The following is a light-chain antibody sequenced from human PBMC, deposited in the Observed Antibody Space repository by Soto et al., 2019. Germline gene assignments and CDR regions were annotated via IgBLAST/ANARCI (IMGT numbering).Light chain of an antibody. CDR1: QSISSY. J-gene: IGKJ4*01. Sequence: IPMTQSPSSLSASVGDRVTITCLASQSISSYLNWYQQKPGKAPKLLIYAASSLQSGVPSRFSGSGSGTDFTLTISRLQPEDFATYYCQQSYSTPLTFGGGTKVDI. V-gene: IGKV1-39*01. CDR3: QQSYSTPLT. CDR2: AAS.